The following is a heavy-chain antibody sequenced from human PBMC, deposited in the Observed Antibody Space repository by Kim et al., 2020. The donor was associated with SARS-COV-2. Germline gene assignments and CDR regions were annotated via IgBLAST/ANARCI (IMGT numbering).Heavy chain of an antibody. J-gene: IGHJ5*02. V-gene: IGHV4-34*01. CDR3: ARRVFISVAGISHNWFDP. Sequence: SETLSLTCAVYGGSFSGYYWSWIRQPPGKGLEWIGEINHSGSTNYNPSLKSRVTISVDTSKNQFSLKLSSVTAADTAVYYCARRVFISVAGISHNWFDPWGQGTLVTVSS. D-gene: IGHD6-19*01. CDR1: GGSFSGYY. CDR2: INHSGST.